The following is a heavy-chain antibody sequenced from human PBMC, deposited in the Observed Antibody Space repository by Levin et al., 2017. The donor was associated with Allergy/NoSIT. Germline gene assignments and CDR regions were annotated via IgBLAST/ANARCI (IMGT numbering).Heavy chain of an antibody. D-gene: IGHD3-10*01. CDR3: ARDFPTMVRGVITYYYGMDV. CDR2: ISYDGSNK. J-gene: IGHJ6*02. V-gene: IGHV3-30-3*01. Sequence: HPGGSLRLSCAASGFTFSSYAMHWVRQAPGKGLEWVAVISYDGSNKYYADSVKGRFTISRDNSKNTLYLQMNSLRAEDTAVYYCARDFPTMVRGVITYYYGMDVWGQGTTVTVSS. CDR1: GFTFSSYA.